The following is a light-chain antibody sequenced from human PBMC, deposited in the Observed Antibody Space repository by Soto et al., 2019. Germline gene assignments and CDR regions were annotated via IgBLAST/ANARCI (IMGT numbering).Light chain of an antibody. CDR2: RNN. CDR3: AAWDDSLNGVI. CDR1: ISNIGSNT. Sequence: QSVLTQPPSASGTPGQRVTISFSVSISNIGSNTVNWYQQLPGTAPKLLMYRNNQRPSGVPDRFSGSKSGTSASLAISGLQSEDEADYYCAAWDDSLNGVIFGGGTKVTVL. J-gene: IGLJ2*01. V-gene: IGLV1-44*01.